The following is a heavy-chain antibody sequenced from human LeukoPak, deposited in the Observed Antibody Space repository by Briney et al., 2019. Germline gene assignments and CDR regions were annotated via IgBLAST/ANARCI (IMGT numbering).Heavy chain of an antibody. Sequence: ASVKVSCKASAYNLTSHYIHWVRQAPGQGLEWMGIMNPNGDITTYAQRFQGRITMTRDTSTTTVSMELSSLRSEDTAVYYCARDGGYYDSSGYYYNDGFDIWGQGTMVTVFS. CDR2: MNPNGDIT. D-gene: IGHD3-22*01. V-gene: IGHV1-46*01. CDR1: AYNLTSHY. J-gene: IGHJ3*02. CDR3: ARDGGYYDSSGYYYNDGFDI.